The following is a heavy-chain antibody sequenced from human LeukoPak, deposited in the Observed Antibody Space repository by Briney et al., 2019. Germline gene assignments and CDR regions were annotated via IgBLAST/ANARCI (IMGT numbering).Heavy chain of an antibody. CDR2: INHSGST. V-gene: IGHV4-34*01. D-gene: IGHD6-13*01. Sequence: PSETLSLTCAVYGGSFSGYYWSWIRQPPGKGLEWIGEINHSGSTNYNPSLKSRVTISVDTSKNQFSLKLSSVTAADTAVYYCARGGDSSSWPFDYWGQGTLVTVSS. J-gene: IGHJ4*02. CDR3: ARGGDSSSWPFDY. CDR1: GGSFSGYY.